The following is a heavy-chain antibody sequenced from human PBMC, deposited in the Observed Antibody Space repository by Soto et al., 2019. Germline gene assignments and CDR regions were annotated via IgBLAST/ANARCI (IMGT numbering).Heavy chain of an antibody. CDR2: IYPGDSDT. CDR3: ARTSYYDSSGYSVDAFDI. J-gene: IGHJ3*02. Sequence: RGESLKISYKGSGYSFTSYWIGWVRQMPGKGLEWMGIIYPGDSDTRYSPSFQGQVTISADKSISTAYLQWSSLKASDTAMYYCARTSYYDSSGYSVDAFDIWGQGTMVTVSS. D-gene: IGHD3-22*01. CDR1: GYSFTSYW. V-gene: IGHV5-51*01.